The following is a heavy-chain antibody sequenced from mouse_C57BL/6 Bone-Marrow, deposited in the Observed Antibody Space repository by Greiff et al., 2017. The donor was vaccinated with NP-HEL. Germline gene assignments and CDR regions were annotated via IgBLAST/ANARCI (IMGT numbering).Heavy chain of an antibody. CDR1: GYAFTNYL. V-gene: IGHV1-54*01. CDR3: ERAGTGSADD. D-gene: IGHD4-1*01. J-gene: IGHJ2*01. CDR2: INPGSGGT. Sequence: VKLMESGAELVRPGTSVKVSCKASGYAFTNYLIEWVKQRPGQGLEWIGVINPGSGGTNYNEKFKGKATLTADKSSSTAYMLLSSLTSEDSWVYFFERAGTGSADDWGKGTTLTVSS.